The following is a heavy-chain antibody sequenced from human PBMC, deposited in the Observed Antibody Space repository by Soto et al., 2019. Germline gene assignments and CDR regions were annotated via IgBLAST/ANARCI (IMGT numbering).Heavy chain of an antibody. D-gene: IGHD2-2*01. V-gene: IGHV3-30*18. Sequence: GGSLRLSCVGSGFTFSSYGMHWVRQAPGKGLECVAVISDTGSSHYYAASVEGRFTISRENSKNTLSLHMDRLRVEDTAVYYCAKDRGGDCPDNSCYFGADYWGPGTQVTVSS. J-gene: IGHJ4*02. CDR1: GFTFSSYG. CDR3: AKDRGGDCPDNSCYFGADY. CDR2: ISDTGSSH.